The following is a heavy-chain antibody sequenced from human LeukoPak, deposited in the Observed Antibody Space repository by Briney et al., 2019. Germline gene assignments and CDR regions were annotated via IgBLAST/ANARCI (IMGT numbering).Heavy chain of an antibody. Sequence: ASVNVSCKVSGYTLTELSMHWVRQAPGKGLEWMGGFDPEDGETIYAQKFQGRVTMTEDTSTDTAYMELGSLRSEDTAVYYCATHIQITGYYYYYMDVWGKGTTVTVSS. CDR1: GYTLTELS. CDR2: FDPEDGET. CDR3: ATHIQITGYYYYYMDV. D-gene: IGHD5-24*01. V-gene: IGHV1-24*01. J-gene: IGHJ6*03.